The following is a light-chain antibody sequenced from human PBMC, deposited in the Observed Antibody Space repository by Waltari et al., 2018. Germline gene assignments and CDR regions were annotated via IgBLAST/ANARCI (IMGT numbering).Light chain of an antibody. V-gene: IGKV3-20*01. Sequence: RSSQSVSRTLAGYQQKPGQAPRLLIYDASTRATGIPDRFSGSGSGTDFSLTISRLEPEDVAVYYCQKYGTLPATFGQGTKVEIK. CDR1: QSVSRT. J-gene: IGKJ1*01. CDR2: DAS. CDR3: QKYGTLPAT.